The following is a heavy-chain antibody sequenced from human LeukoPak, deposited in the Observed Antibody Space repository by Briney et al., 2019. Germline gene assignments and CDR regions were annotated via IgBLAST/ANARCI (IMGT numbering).Heavy chain of an antibody. CDR2: IGDNGGDT. D-gene: IGHD3-9*01. J-gene: IGHJ4*02. V-gene: IGHV3-23*01. Sequence: PGGSLRLSCAASGFTFNNYAMTWVRQAPGKGLEWVSAIGDNGGDTKYADSVKGRFTISRDNSKNTLYLQMNSLRVEDTAIYYCGKDLKVDYWGQGTLVTVSS. CDR1: GFTFNNYA. CDR3: GKDLKVDY.